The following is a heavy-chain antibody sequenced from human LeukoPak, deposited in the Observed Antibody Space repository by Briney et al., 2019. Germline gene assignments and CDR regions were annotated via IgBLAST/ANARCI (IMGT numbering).Heavy chain of an antibody. Sequence: DSVKVSCKASGYTFTIYGISWVRQAPGQGLEWMGWISAYNGNTNYAQKLQGRVTMTTDTSTSTAYMELRSLRSDDTAVYYCARDGAFSCSSTSCDGSDYYYYGMDVWGQGTTVTVSS. CDR1: GYTFTIYG. D-gene: IGHD2-2*01. J-gene: IGHJ6*02. CDR3: ARDGAFSCSSTSCDGSDYYYYGMDV. CDR2: ISAYNGNT. V-gene: IGHV1-18*01.